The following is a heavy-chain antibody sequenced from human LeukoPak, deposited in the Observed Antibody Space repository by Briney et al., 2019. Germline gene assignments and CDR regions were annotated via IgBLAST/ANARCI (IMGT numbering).Heavy chain of an antibody. D-gene: IGHD6-13*01. J-gene: IGHJ4*02. V-gene: IGHV7-4-1*02. CDR3: ARVFEVTAAGTPLDY. CDR1: GYTFTNYA. Sequence: ASVTVSCKASGYTFTNYAMNWVRQAPGQGLEWMGWINTNTGNPMYAQGFTGRFVFSLDTSVSTAYLQISSLKAEDTAVYYCARVFEVTAAGTPLDYWGQGTLVTVSS. CDR2: INTNTGNP.